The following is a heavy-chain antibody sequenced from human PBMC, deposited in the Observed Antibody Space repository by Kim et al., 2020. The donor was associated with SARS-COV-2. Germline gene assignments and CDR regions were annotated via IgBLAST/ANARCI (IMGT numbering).Heavy chain of an antibody. CDR2: GGNN. D-gene: IGHD3-3*01. V-gene: IGHV3-33*06. Sequence: GGNNYYAGSVKGRFTISRDNSKNTLYLQMNSLRAEDTAVYYCANSLRSDYWGQGTLVTVSS. CDR3: ANSLRSDY. J-gene: IGHJ4*02.